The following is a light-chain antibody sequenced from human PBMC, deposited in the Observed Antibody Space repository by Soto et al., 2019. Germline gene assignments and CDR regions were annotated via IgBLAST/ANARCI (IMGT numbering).Light chain of an antibody. CDR2: AAS. J-gene: IGKJ2*01. CDR1: QTISTH. V-gene: IGKV1-39*01. Sequence: DIQMTQSPSSLSASVRDRVTITCRASQTISTHLNWYQQKPGKAPKLLIYAASTLQSGVPSRFSGSGSGTHFTLTINSLQPEDFATYYCQQSLTIPYTFGQGTKLEIK. CDR3: QQSLTIPYT.